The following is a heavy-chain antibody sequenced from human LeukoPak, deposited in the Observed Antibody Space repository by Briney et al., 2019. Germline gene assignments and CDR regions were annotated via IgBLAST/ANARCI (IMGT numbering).Heavy chain of an antibody. CDR3: AREGSTVTRFPDY. Sequence: GGSLRLSCVASGFTFSNYNMNWVRQAPGKGLEWVSSISSSSSYIYYADSVKGRFTISRDNAKNSLYLQMNSLRAEDTAVYYCAREGSTVTRFPDYWGQGTLVTVSS. CDR1: GFTFSNYN. D-gene: IGHD4-17*01. J-gene: IGHJ4*02. CDR2: ISSSSSYI. V-gene: IGHV3-21*04.